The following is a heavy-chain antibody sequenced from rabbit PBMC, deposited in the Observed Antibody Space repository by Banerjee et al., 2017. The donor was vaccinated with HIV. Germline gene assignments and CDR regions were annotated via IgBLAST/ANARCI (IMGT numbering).Heavy chain of an antibody. Sequence: QSLEESGGGLVKPGASLTLTCKASGIDFSSYYYMCWVRQAPGKGLEWIGCIYTGSSGSTYYASWAKGRFTISKASWTTVTLQMTSLTAADTASYFCARDLAGVIGWNFNLWGPGTLVTVS. V-gene: IGHV1S40*01. CDR2: IYTGSSGST. D-gene: IGHD4-1*01. CDR3: ARDLAGVIGWNFNL. J-gene: IGHJ4*01. CDR1: GIDFSSYYY.